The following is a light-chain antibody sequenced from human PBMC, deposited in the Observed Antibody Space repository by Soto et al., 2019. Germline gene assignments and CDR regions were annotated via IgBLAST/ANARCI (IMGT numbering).Light chain of an antibody. J-gene: IGLJ2*01. Sequence: QSVLTQPASVPGSPGQSITISCTGTSSDFGSYHSVSWYQQHPGKAPKLMIFDVSYRPSGVSNRFSGSKSGNTASLTISGLQPEDEADYYCSSYTSITTVLFGGGTKLTVL. CDR3: SSYTSITTVL. CDR1: SSDFGSYHS. V-gene: IGLV2-14*01. CDR2: DVS.